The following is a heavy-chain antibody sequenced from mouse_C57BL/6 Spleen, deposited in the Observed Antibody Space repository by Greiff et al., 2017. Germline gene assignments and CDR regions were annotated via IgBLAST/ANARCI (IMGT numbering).Heavy chain of an antibody. Sequence: QVQLQQSGAELARPGASVKLSCKASGYTFTSYGISWVKQRTGQGLEWIGEIYPRSGNTYYNEKFKGKATLTADKSSSTAYMELRSLTSEDTAVYDCARRDTTVVGFDYWGQGTTLTVSS. D-gene: IGHD1-1*01. J-gene: IGHJ2*01. CDR2: IYPRSGNT. V-gene: IGHV1-81*01. CDR3: ARRDTTVVGFDY. CDR1: GYTFTSYG.